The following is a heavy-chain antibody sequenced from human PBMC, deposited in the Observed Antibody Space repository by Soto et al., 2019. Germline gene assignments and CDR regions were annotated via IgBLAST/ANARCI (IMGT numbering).Heavy chain of an antibody. CDR3: ASLYGSGSYFGYYYGMDV. Sequence: GGSLRLSCAASGFTFSDYYMSWIRQAPGKGLEWVSYISSSGSTIYYADSVKGRFTISRDNAKNSLYLQMNSLRAEDTAVYYCASLYGSGSYFGYYYGMDVWGQGTTVTVSS. CDR2: ISSSGSTI. D-gene: IGHD3-10*01. J-gene: IGHJ6*02. CDR1: GFTFSDYY. V-gene: IGHV3-11*01.